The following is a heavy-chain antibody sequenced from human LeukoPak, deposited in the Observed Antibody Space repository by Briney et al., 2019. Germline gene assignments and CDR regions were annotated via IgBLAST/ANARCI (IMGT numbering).Heavy chain of an antibody. J-gene: IGHJ4*02. Sequence: GGSLRLSCAASGFTVSSNYMSWVRQAPGKGLEWVSVIYSGGSTYYADSVKGRFTISRDISKNTVYLQMNSLRAEDTAVYYCARTYGDYVYILGYWGQGTLVTVSS. CDR1: GFTVSSNY. CDR2: IYSGGST. D-gene: IGHD4-17*01. V-gene: IGHV3-53*01. CDR3: ARTYGDYVYILGY.